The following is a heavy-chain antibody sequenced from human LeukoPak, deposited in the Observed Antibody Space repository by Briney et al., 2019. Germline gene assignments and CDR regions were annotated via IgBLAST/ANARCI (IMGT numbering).Heavy chain of an antibody. Sequence: GGSLRLSCADSGFTFSSYSMNWVRQAPGKGLEWVEVISYDGSNKYYADSVKGRFTISRDNSKNTLYLQMNSLRAEDTAVYYCAKAGQGIAAAGDYWGQGTLVTVSS. CDR1: GFTFSSYS. J-gene: IGHJ4*02. CDR3: AKAGQGIAAAGDY. D-gene: IGHD6-13*01. CDR2: ISYDGSNK. V-gene: IGHV3-30*18.